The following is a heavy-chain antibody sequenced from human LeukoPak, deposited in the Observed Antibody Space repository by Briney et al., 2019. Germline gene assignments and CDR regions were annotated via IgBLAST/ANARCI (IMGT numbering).Heavy chain of an antibody. V-gene: IGHV1-46*03. D-gene: IGHD1-26*01. CDR3: ARAFSGRYTGPVDS. CDR1: GYSFTYYY. J-gene: IGHJ6*04. Sequence: ASVKVSCKASGYSFTYYYMHWVRQAPGQGLEWMGTINPSGGSTSYAQKFQGRVTMTRDTSTSTVYMEVSSLRPEAKAAPLYARAFSGRYTGPVDSWGKGTMVTVSS. CDR2: INPSGGST.